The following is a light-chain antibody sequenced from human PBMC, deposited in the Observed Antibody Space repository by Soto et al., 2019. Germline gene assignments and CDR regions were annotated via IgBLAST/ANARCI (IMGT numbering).Light chain of an antibody. CDR3: QKYNDWPRT. CDR1: QIVGSDY. V-gene: IGKV3-20*01. J-gene: IGKJ1*01. CDR2: GAS. Sequence: SVLTQVPAPLTLSQWDRATLSWRASQIVGSDYLAWYQQKPGQAPRILICGASGRATGIPDRFSGSGSGTDFPLTISSLLSEDFAVYYCQKYNDWPRTFGQGTKVDI.